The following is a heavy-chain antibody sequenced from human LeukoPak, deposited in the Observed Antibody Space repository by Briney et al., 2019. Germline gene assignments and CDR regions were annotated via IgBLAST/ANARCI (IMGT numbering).Heavy chain of an antibody. CDR2: VNSDGSLT. CDR3: ARDHGTGPFDYGDYLWFDP. CDR1: GFTFRSYW. V-gene: IGHV3-74*01. Sequence: GGSLRLSCTASGFTFRSYWMHWVRQAPGKGLVWVSRVNSDGSLTNYADSVKGRFTISRDNAKNTLYLQINSLRAEGTAVYYCARDHGTGPFDYGDYLWFDPWGQGTLVTVSS. D-gene: IGHD4-17*01. J-gene: IGHJ5*02.